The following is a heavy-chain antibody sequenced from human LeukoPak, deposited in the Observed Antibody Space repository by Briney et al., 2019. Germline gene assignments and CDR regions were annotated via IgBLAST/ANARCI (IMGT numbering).Heavy chain of an antibody. CDR3: ARHADPKWLLDMMNFDY. CDR1: GYSFSTYW. V-gene: IGHV5-51*01. Sequence: KCGESLKISCKGSGYSFSTYWIAWVRQMPGKGLEWMGIIYPGDSDTRYSPSFQGQVTISADKSISTAYLQWSSLKASDTAMYYCARHADPKWLLDMMNFDYWGQGTLVTVSS. J-gene: IGHJ4*02. CDR2: IYPGDSDT. D-gene: IGHD3-22*01.